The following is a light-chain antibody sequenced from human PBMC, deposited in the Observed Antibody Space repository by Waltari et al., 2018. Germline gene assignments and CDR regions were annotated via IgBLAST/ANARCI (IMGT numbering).Light chain of an antibody. CDR2: GAS. Sequence: EVVLTPSPRPPSLSPGERATPSCRTIQSVRSSYLAWYQQQPGQSPRLLIYGASTRATGIPDRFSGSGSGADFTLTISSLEPEDFAVYYCQQYASSPRTFGGGTKVEIK. CDR3: QQYASSPRT. J-gene: IGKJ4*01. V-gene: IGKV3-20*01. CDR1: QSVRSSY.